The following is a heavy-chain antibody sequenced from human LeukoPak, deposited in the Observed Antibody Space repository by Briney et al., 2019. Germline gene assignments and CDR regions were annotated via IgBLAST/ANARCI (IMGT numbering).Heavy chain of an antibody. CDR3: ASSFSSGVNY. J-gene: IGHJ4*02. Sequence: GESLKISCKGSRYSFTSYWIGWVRQMPGKGLEWMGIIYPGDSDTRYSPSFQGQVTISADKSTSTAYLRRSSLKASDTAMYYCASSFSSGVNYWGQGTLVTVSS. V-gene: IGHV5-51*01. CDR1: RYSFTSYW. D-gene: IGHD6-19*01. CDR2: IYPGDSDT.